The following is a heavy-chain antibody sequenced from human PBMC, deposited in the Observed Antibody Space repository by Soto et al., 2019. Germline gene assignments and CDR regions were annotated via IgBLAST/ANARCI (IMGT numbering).Heavy chain of an antibody. CDR2: INPDGGGT. D-gene: IGHD6-19*01. V-gene: IGHV3-7*01. J-gene: IGHJ4*02. Sequence: EVQLVESGGGLVQPGCSLRLSCVASGFTFITSFMGWARQAPGKGLELGANINPDGGGTYYVDSVEGRFTISRDHAKDSLYLLMTSLRGEHTAVYYGARYCRGSGLYFFDFWGQGPLVNVSS. CDR1: GFTFITSF. CDR3: ARYCRGSGLYFFDF.